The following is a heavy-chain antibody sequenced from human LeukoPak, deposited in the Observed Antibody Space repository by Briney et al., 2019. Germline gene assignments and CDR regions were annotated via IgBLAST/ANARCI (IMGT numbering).Heavy chain of an antibody. CDR3: AKLGQQLVVDY. D-gene: IGHD6-13*01. CDR2: IYPGDSDT. Sequence: GESLKISCKGSGYRFSSYWIGWVRQMPGKGLEWMGVIYPGDSDTRYSPSFRGQVTISADSSSSTAYLQWSSLKASDTAMYYCAKLGQQLVVDYWGQGTLVTVSS. J-gene: IGHJ4*02. V-gene: IGHV5-51*01. CDR1: GYRFSSYW.